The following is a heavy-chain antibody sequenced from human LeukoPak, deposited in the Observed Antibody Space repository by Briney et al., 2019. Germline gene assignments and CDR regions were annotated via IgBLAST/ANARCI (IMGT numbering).Heavy chain of an antibody. CDR2: ISWNSGSI. V-gene: IGHV3-9*01. D-gene: IGHD5-18*01. Sequence: GRSLRLSCAASGFTFDDYAMHWVRQAPGKGLEWVSGISWNSGSIGYADSVKGRFTISRDNAKNSLYLQVNSLRAEDTALYYCAKDIGPLRGYSYGYYYYYGMDVWGQGTTVTVSS. J-gene: IGHJ6*02. CDR3: AKDIGPLRGYSYGYYYYYGMDV. CDR1: GFTFDDYA.